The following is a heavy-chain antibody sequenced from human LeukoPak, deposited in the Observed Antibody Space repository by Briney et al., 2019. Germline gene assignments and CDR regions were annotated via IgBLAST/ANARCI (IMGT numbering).Heavy chain of an antibody. CDR2: IYYSGST. CDR1: GGSISSYY. CDR3: ARASSGWYAFDY. D-gene: IGHD6-19*01. J-gene: IGHJ4*02. Sequence: PSETLSLTCTVSGGSISSYYWSWIRQPPGKGLEWIGYIYYSGSTNYNPSLKSRVTISVDTSKNQFSLKLSSVTAADTAVYYCARASSGWYAFDYWGQGTLVTVSS. V-gene: IGHV4-59*01.